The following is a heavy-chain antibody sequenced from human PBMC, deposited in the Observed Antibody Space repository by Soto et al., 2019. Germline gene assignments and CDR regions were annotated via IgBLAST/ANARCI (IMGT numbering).Heavy chain of an antibody. D-gene: IGHD3-22*01. V-gene: IGHV4-30-4*01. CDR1: GGSISSGDYY. CDR2: IYYSGST. Sequence: SETLSLTCTVSGGSISSGDYYWSWIRQPPGKGLEWIGYIYYSGSTYYNPSLKSRVTISVDTSKNQFSLKLSSVTAADTAVYYCARVGRAHYDSSGYVDAGDIWGQGTRATV. CDR3: ARVGRAHYDSSGYVDAGDI. J-gene: IGHJ3*02.